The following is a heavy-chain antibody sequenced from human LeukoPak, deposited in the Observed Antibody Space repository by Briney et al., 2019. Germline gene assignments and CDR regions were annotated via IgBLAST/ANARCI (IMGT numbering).Heavy chain of an antibody. CDR3: AKVAKVQLERRGNGYYYYMDV. J-gene: IGHJ6*03. D-gene: IGHD1-1*01. CDR2: ISSSSSYI. CDR1: GFTFSSYS. V-gene: IGHV3-21*01. Sequence: PGGSLRLSCAASGFTFSSYSMNWVRQAPGKGLEWVSSISSSSSYIYYADSVKGRFTISRDNAKNTLYPQMNSLRAEDTAVYYCAKVAKVQLERRGNGYYYYMDVWGKGTTVTISS.